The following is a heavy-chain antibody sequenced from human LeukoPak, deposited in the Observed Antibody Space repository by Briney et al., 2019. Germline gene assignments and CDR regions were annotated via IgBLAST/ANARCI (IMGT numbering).Heavy chain of an antibody. J-gene: IGHJ4*02. V-gene: IGHV3-21*01. Sequence: PGGSLRLSCAASGFTFSSYSMNWVRQAPGKGLEWDSSISSSSSYIYYADSVKGRFTISRDNAKNSLYLQMNSLRAEDTAVYYCARYRYSGYDLADYWGQGTLVTVSS. CDR1: GFTFSSYS. CDR2: ISSSSSYI. D-gene: IGHD5-12*01. CDR3: ARYRYSGYDLADY.